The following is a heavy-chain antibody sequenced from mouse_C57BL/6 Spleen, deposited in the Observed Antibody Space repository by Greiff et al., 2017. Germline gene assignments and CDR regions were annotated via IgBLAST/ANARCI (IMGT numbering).Heavy chain of an antibody. CDR1: GYTFTSYW. J-gene: IGHJ4*01. CDR3: ARLLGFMDY. D-gene: IGHD1-1*01. Sequence: QVQLQQPGAELVKPGASVKLSCKASGYTFTSYWMHWVKQRPGQGLEWIGMIHPNSGSTNYNEKFKSKATLTVYKSSSTADMQLSSLTSEDSAVYYCARLLGFMDYWGQGTSVTVSS. V-gene: IGHV1-64*01. CDR2: IHPNSGST.